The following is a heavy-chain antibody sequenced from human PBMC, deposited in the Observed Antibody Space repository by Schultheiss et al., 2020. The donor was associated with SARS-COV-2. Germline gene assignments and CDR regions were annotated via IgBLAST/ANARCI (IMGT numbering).Heavy chain of an antibody. CDR3: ARVKGYYDRRDY. Sequence: GGSLRLSCAASGFTFSSYSMNWVRQAPGKGLEWVSSISSSSSYIYYADSVKGRFTISRDNAKNSLYLQMNSLRAEDTAVYYCARVKGYYDRRDYWGQGTLVTVSS. CDR1: GFTFSSYS. V-gene: IGHV3-21*01. CDR2: ISSSSSYI. D-gene: IGHD3-22*01. J-gene: IGHJ4*02.